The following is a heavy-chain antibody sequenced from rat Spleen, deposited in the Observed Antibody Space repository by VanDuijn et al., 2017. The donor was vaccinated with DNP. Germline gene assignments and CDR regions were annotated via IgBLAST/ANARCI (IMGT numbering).Heavy chain of an antibody. J-gene: IGHJ2*01. V-gene: IGHV5S13*01. D-gene: IGHD1-1*01. CDR3: ARGDYYSGDSYFDY. CDR2: ISGSGGST. Sequence: EVQLVESGGDLVQPGRSLKLSCVASGFTFSYYGMTWVRQAPAKGLEWVATISGSGGSTYYRDSVKGRFTISRDNAKNSLYLQMDSLRSEDTATYYCARGDYYSGDSYFDYWGQGVMVTVSS. CDR1: GFTFSYYG.